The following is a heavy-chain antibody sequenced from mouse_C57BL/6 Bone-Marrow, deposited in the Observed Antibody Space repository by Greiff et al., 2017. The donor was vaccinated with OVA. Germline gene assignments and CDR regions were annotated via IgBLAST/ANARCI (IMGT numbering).Heavy chain of an antibody. CDR1: GYTFTSYW. V-gene: IGHV1-69*01. Sequence: VQLQQPGAELVMPGASVKLSCKASGYTFTSYWMHWVKQRPGQGLEWIGEIDPSDSYTNYNQKFKGKSTLTVDKSSSTAYMQLSSLTSEDSAVYYCARSNWGSWFAYWGQGTLVTVSA. CDR2: IDPSDSYT. D-gene: IGHD4-1*01. CDR3: ARSNWGSWFAY. J-gene: IGHJ3*01.